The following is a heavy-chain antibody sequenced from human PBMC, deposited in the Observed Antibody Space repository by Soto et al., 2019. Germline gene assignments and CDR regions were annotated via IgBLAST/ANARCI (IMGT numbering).Heavy chain of an antibody. CDR1: GFSLRTSGMC. CDR3: ARNAPHYYDSSGYWFDP. Sequence: GLTLVNPTQTLALTCTFSGFSLRTSGMCVSWIRQPPGKALEWLALIDLDDDKYYSTSLKTRLTISKDTSKNQVVLTMTNMDPVDTATYYCARNAPHYYDSSGYWFDPWGQGTLVTVSS. CDR2: IDLDDDK. J-gene: IGHJ5*02. V-gene: IGHV2-70*01. D-gene: IGHD3-22*01.